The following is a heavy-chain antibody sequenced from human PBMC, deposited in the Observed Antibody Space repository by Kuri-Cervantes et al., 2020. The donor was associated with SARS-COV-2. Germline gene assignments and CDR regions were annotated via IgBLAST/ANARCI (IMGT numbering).Heavy chain of an antibody. J-gene: IGHJ4*02. Sequence: GESLKISCAASGFTVSSNYMSWVRQAPGKGLEWVSVIYSGGSTYYADSVKGRFTISRDNSKNTLYLQMNSLRAEDTAVYYCARGYEARCSSSWYLDYWGQGTLVTVSS. CDR3: ARGYEARCSSSWYLDY. V-gene: IGHV3-53*01. D-gene: IGHD6-13*01. CDR1: GFTVSSNY. CDR2: IYSGGST.